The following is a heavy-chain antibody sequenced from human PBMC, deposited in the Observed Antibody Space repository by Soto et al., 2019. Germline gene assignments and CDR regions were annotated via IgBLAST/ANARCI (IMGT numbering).Heavy chain of an antibody. J-gene: IGHJ4*02. Sequence: ASVKVSCKASGYTFTSYGISWVRQAPGQGIERMGWISAYNGNTNYAQKLQGRDTMTTDTSTSTAYMLLRSLRSDDSAVDYCARDDILTGYSIDYWGQGTLVTVS. V-gene: IGHV1-18*01. CDR3: ARDDILTGYSIDY. CDR2: ISAYNGNT. D-gene: IGHD3-9*01. CDR1: GYTFTSYG.